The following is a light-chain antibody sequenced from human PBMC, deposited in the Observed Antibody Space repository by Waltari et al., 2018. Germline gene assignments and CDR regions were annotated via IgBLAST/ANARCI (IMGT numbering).Light chain of an antibody. V-gene: IGKV4-1*01. Sequence: DIVMTQSPDSLAVSLGERATIDCKSSQSVFYRSDNKNYLAWYQHKPGQPPKLLFYWASTRESGVPCRFSASGSGTDFTLTINNLQAEDVAVYYCQQYYRSRTFGQGTKVEIK. CDR2: WAS. CDR3: QQYYRSRT. CDR1: QSVFYRSDNKNY. J-gene: IGKJ1*01.